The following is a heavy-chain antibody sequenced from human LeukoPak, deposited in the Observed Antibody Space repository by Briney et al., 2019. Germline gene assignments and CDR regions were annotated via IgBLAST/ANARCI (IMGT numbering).Heavy chain of an antibody. Sequence: VASVKVSCKASGYTFTGYYIHWVRQAPGQGLEWMGWINPNSGGTNYAQRFQGRVTMTRDTSISTAYMELSRLRSDDTAVYYCARDSSRVRASAFDIWGRGTMVTVSS. CDR3: ARDSSRVRASAFDI. D-gene: IGHD3-10*01. CDR2: INPNSGGT. V-gene: IGHV1-2*02. CDR1: GYTFTGYY. J-gene: IGHJ3*02.